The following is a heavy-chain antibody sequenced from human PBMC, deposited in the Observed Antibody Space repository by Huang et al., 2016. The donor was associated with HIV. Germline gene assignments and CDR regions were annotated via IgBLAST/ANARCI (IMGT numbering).Heavy chain of an antibody. J-gene: IGHJ4*02. CDR3: ARRFSSSSGYFDY. V-gene: IGHV5-51*01. CDR2: IFPDDSDT. Sequence: VQLVQSGAEVKKPGESLKISCKGSGYSFSSYWIAWVRQMPGKGLEWMVIIFPDDSDTTYSPSFEGQVTISADKSIGTAYLQGSSLKASDTAMYYCARRFSSSSGYFDYWGQGSLVTVSS. CDR1: GYSFSSYW. D-gene: IGHD6-6*01.